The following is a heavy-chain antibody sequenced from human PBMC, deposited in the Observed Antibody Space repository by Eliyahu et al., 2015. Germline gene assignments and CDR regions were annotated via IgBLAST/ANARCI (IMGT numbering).Heavy chain of an antibody. V-gene: IGHV1-2*02. CDR1: GXTFTGXX. CDR3: ARDRPRVWGSGGYYGMDV. J-gene: IGHJ6*02. Sequence: QVQLVQSGAEVKKPGASVKVXCKASGXTFTGXXXPWVRQAPGQGLEWMGWINPNSGGTNYAQKFQGRVTMTRDTSISTAYMELSRLRSDDTAVYYCARDRPRVWGSGGYYGMDVWGQGTTVTVSS. CDR2: INPNSGGT. D-gene: IGHD7-27*01.